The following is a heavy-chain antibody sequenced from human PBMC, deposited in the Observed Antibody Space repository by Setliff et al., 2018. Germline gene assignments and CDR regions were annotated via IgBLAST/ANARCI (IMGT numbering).Heavy chain of an antibody. V-gene: IGHV4-59*08. CDR2: IYYSGNT. CDR1: GGSIDSHY. D-gene: IGHD2-21*02. Sequence: SETLSLTCSVSGGSIDSHYWSWIRQPPGKGLEWIGSIYYSGNTNYNPSLKSRVTISVDTSKNQFSLKLSSVTAADTAVYYCARHTRSSIVVVTASRQTYFDSWGQGTLVTVSS. CDR3: ARHTRSSIVVVTASRQTYFDS. J-gene: IGHJ4*02.